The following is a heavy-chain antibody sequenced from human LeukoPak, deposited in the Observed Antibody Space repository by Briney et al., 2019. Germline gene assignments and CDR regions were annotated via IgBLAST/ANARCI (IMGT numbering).Heavy chain of an antibody. CDR2: INPNSGGT. D-gene: IGHD5-18*01. CDR1: GYTFTGYY. Sequence: ASVKVSCKASGYTFTGYYMHWVRQAPGQGLEWMGWINPNSGGTNYAQKFQSRVTITRDTSISTAYMELSRLRSDDTAVYYCAREYSYGFYDYWGQGTLVTVSS. J-gene: IGHJ4*02. CDR3: AREYSYGFYDY. V-gene: IGHV1-2*02.